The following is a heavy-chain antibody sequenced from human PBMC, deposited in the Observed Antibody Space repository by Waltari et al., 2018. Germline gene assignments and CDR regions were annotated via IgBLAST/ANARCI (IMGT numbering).Heavy chain of an antibody. Sequence: EVQLVESGGGSVESGGSLRLSCSGSGFSFINYAMSWVRQVPGKAMEWVSSVTGEGDNTYDADSVRGRFTISRDNSKNTLSLQMNSLRAEDTATYYCARVPYNDFWTGYFFFDLWGQGTLVSVS. J-gene: IGHJ4*02. D-gene: IGHD3-3*01. V-gene: IGHV3-23*04. CDR2: VTGEGDNT. CDR3: ARVPYNDFWTGYFFFDL. CDR1: GFSFINYA.